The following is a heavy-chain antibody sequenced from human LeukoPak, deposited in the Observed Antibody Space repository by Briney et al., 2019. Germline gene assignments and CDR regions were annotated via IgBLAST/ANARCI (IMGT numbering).Heavy chain of an antibody. CDR2: IYYSGGT. Sequence: SETLSLTCTVSGGSISSSNYYWGWIRQPPGKGLEWIGSIYYSGGTYYNPSLKSRVTISVGTSKNQFSLKVSSVTAADTAVYYCARSYGSGSSAGYWGQGTLVTVSS. D-gene: IGHD3-10*01. CDR1: GGSISSSNYY. CDR3: ARSYGSGSSAGY. V-gene: IGHV4-39*01. J-gene: IGHJ4*02.